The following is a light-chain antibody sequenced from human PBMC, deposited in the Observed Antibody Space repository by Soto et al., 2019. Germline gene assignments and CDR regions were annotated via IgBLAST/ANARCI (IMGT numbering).Light chain of an antibody. CDR2: DVN. CDR3: TSWTTSTTMI. Sequence: QSVLTQPASVSGSPGQSITISCTGTSCDIGAYNYVSWYQQHPGKAPKLMIYDVNIRPSGVSNRFSGSKSGNTASLTISGLQAEDEADYYCTSWTTSTTMIFGGGTKVTVL. V-gene: IGLV2-14*03. CDR1: SCDIGAYNY. J-gene: IGLJ2*01.